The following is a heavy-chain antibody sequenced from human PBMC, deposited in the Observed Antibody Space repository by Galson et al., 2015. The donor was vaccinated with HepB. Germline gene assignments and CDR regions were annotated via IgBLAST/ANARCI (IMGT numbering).Heavy chain of an antibody. CDR3: AKDLSGSYILQLDAFDI. CDR2: ISGSGGST. Sequence: SLRLSCAASGFTFSSYAMSWVRQAPGKGLEWVSAISGSGGSTYYADSVKGRFTISRDNSKNTLYLQMNSLRAEDTAVYYCAKDLSGSYILQLDAFDIWGQGTMVTVSS. CDR1: GFTFSSYA. D-gene: IGHD1-26*01. V-gene: IGHV3-23*01. J-gene: IGHJ3*02.